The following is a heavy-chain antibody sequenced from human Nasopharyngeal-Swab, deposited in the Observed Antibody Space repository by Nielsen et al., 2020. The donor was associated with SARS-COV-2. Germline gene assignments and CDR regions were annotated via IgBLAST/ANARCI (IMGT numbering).Heavy chain of an antibody. J-gene: IGHJ4*02. Sequence: VRQMPGKGLVWMGIIYPGDSETRYSPSFQGQVTISADKSISTAYLQWSSLKASDTAMYYCARLLAAGLAYFDYWGQGTLVTVSS. D-gene: IGHD3-3*01. CDR3: ARLLAAGLAYFDY. V-gene: IGHV5-51*01. CDR2: IYPGDSET.